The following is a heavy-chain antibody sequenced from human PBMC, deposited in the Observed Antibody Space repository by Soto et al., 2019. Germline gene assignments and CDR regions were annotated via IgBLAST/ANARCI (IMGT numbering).Heavy chain of an antibody. CDR1: GYTFRSYD. D-gene: IGHD3-10*01. CDR2: VNPNTGNT. V-gene: IGHV1-8*01. J-gene: IGHJ5*01. Sequence: ASVKVSCKASGYTFRSYDIHWVRQATGQGLEWMGWVNPNTGNTGYAQRFQGRVTMTRDISKSTAYMELSRLTSEDTTIYYCARAYGAGSFDFWGPGNMVTVSS. CDR3: ARAYGAGSFDF.